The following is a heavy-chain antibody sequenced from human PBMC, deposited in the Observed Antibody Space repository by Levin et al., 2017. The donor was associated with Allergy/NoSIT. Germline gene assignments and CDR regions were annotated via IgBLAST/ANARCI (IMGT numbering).Heavy chain of an antibody. D-gene: IGHD1-26*01. CDR2: VYAGDLDT. Sequence: GESLKISCKGSGYTFSSYWIGWVRQKPGKGLEWMGIVYAGDLDTRYSPSLEGPVTISVDNSISTAYLQWSSLRASDTAMYYCARRIVGATTFAFDVWGQRTMVTVSS. CDR3: ARRIVGATTFAFDV. V-gene: IGHV5-51*01. CDR1: GYTFSSYW. J-gene: IGHJ3*01.